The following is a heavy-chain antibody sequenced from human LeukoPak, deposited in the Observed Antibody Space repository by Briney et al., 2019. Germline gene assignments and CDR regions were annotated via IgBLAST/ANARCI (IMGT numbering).Heavy chain of an antibody. CDR3: AKNGAYYGSGSLIDY. J-gene: IGHJ4*02. CDR1: GFTFSSYS. CDR2: ISGSGGST. Sequence: GGSLRLSCAASGFTFSSYSMSWVRQAPGKGLEWVSAISGSGGSTYYADSVKGRFTISRDNSKNTLYLQMNSLRAEDTAVYYCAKNGAYYGSGSLIDYWGQGTLVTVSS. D-gene: IGHD3-10*01. V-gene: IGHV3-23*01.